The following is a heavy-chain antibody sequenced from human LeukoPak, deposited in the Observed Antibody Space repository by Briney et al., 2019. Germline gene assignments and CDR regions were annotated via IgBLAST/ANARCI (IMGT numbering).Heavy chain of an antibody. CDR1: GFTFSIYG. V-gene: IGHV3-23*01. D-gene: IGHD1-26*01. J-gene: IGHJ6*03. CDR2: ISGSGGST. CDR3: AKDKNGAHPSYYMDV. Sequence: GGSLRLSCAASGFTFSIYGMSWVRQAPGKGLEWVSAISGSGGSTSYADSVKGRFTISRDNSKNTLYLQMNSLRAEDTAVYYCAKDKNGAHPSYYMDVWGKGTTVTVSS.